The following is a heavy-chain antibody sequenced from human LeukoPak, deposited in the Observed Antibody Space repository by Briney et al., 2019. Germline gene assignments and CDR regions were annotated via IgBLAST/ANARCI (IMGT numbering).Heavy chain of an antibody. V-gene: IGHV1-69*13. CDR2: IIPIFGTA. CDR3: VVPAARGRFDP. CDR1: GGTFSSYA. J-gene: IGHJ5*02. Sequence: SVKVSCKASGGTFSSYAISWVQQAPGQGLEWMGGIIPIFGTANYAQKFQGRVTITADESTSTAYMELSSLRSEDTAVYYCVVPAARGRFDPWGQGTLVTVSS. D-gene: IGHD2-2*01.